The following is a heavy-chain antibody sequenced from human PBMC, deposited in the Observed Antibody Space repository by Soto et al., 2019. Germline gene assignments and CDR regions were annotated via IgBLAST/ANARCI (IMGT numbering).Heavy chain of an antibody. V-gene: IGHV1-18*01. CDR3: ARVAPGAEAWFGP. D-gene: IGHD2-2*01. CDR1: GYTFSNYG. Sequence: QVQLVQSGGEVKRPGASVKVSCKTSGYTFSNYGITWVRQAPGQPLEWLGWISLYSDGTNYAQKFQGRVSMTTDTSTTTADMELRSLRSDDTAVYYCARVAPGAEAWFGPCGQGTLVTVSS. J-gene: IGHJ5*02. CDR2: ISLYSDGT.